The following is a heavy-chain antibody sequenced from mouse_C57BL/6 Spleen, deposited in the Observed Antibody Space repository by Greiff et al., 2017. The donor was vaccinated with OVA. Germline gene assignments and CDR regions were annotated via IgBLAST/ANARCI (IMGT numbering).Heavy chain of an antibody. Sequence: QVHVKQSGAELVRPGASVTLSCKASGYTFTDYEMHWVKQTPVHGLEWIGAIDPETGGTAYNQKFKGEAILTADKSSSTAYMELRSLTSEDSAVYYCTKEGGTDYWGQGTTLTVSS. CDR1: GYTFTDYE. CDR2: IDPETGGT. D-gene: IGHD4-1*01. CDR3: TKEGGTDY. J-gene: IGHJ2*01. V-gene: IGHV1-15*01.